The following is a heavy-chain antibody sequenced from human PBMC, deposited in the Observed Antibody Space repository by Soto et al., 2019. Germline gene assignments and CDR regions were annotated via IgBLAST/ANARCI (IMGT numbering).Heavy chain of an antibody. Sequence: PGGSLRLSCAASGFTISTYAMTWVRQAPGKGLECVPGVTGSGGQIHYADSVKGRLTISKDNSKNTLYLQMSSLREEDTALYYCAKDAVYKDGLWLMDSWGQGTPVTVSS. CDR2: VTGSGGQI. D-gene: IGHD2-21*01. CDR3: AKDAVYKDGLWLMDS. J-gene: IGHJ5*02. V-gene: IGHV3-23*01. CDR1: GFTISTYA.